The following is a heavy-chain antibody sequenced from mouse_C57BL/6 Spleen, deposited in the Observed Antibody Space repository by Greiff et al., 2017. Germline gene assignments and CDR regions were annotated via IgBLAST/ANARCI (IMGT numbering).Heavy chain of an antibody. V-gene: IGHV5-4*01. CDR3: AGDGDYGGSSYGYFDV. Sequence: DVQLQESGGGLVKPGGSLKLSCAASGFTFSSYAMSWVRQTPEKRLEWVATISDGGSYTYYPDNVKGRFTISRDNAKNNLYLQMSHLKSEDTAMYYCAGDGDYGGSSYGYFDVWGTGTTVTVSS. CDR1: GFTFSSYA. CDR2: ISDGGSYT. J-gene: IGHJ1*03. D-gene: IGHD1-1*01.